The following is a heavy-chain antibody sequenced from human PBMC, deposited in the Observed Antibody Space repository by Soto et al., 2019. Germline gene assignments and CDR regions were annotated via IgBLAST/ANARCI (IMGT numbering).Heavy chain of an antibody. CDR2: ISGSGGSK. J-gene: IGHJ4*02. CDR1: GFTFSSYA. Sequence: PGGSLRLSCAASGFTFSSYAMTWIRQAPGKGLDWVSSISGSGGSKYYAVSVKGRFTISRDNSKNTLHLQMNSLSAEDTAVYYCAKAPYYDFWSASSVAFDYWGQGTLVTVSS. D-gene: IGHD3-3*01. CDR3: AKAPYYDFWSASSVAFDY. V-gene: IGHV3-23*01.